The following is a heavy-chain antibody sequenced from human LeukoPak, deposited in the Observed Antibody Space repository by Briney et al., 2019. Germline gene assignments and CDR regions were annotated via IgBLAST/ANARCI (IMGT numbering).Heavy chain of an antibody. Sequence: GGSLRLSCAASGFTFSSYAMSWVRQAPGKGLEWVSGVSDSGGLTYYAESVKGRLTISRDNSKNTLYLQMSSLRAEDTAVYYCAKGPWFGELSYYYGMDVWGQGTTVTVSS. V-gene: IGHV3-23*01. J-gene: IGHJ6*02. CDR3: AKGPWFGELSYYYGMDV. CDR1: GFTFSSYA. D-gene: IGHD3-10*01. CDR2: VSDSGGLT.